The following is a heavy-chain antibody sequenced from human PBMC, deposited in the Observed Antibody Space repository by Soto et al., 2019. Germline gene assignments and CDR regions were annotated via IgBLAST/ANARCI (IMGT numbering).Heavy chain of an antibody. Sequence: SETLSLTCTVSGVSISRSSYYWGWIRQPPGKGLEWVGSIYYSGSTYYSPSLKSRVTLSADTSRNQFSLKMNSLTATDTAVYYCVGSGRWEKPQAYWARGTLVTVSS. D-gene: IGHD1-26*01. CDR3: VGSGRWEKPQAY. CDR2: IYYSGST. J-gene: IGHJ4*02. V-gene: IGHV4-39*01. CDR1: GVSISRSSYY.